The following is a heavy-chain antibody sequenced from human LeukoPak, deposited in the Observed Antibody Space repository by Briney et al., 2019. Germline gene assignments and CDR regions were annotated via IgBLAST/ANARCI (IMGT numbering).Heavy chain of an antibody. Sequence: SETLSLTCKVSGESMSGFYWNWIRQPPGKGLEWIGYMHYTGNTNYNPSLKSRVTISVDTSKNQFSLKLSSVTAADTAVYYCASATYYYDGSGYNWGQGTLVTVSS. CDR3: ASATYYYDGSGYN. D-gene: IGHD3-22*01. J-gene: IGHJ4*02. CDR1: GESMSGFY. V-gene: IGHV4-59*08. CDR2: MHYTGNT.